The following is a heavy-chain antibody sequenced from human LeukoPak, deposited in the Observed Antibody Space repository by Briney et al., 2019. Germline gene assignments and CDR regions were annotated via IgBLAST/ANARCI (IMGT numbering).Heavy chain of an antibody. CDR3: ARGDAVAAATGGWFHP. CDR2: INPNSGDT. J-gene: IGHJ5*02. D-gene: IGHD6-19*01. CDR1: GYTFTAYY. Sequence: ASVKVSCKASGYTFTAYYVHWVRQAPGQGLEWMGWINPNSGDTNYVPKFQGSGSMTRDTSISTAYMELSRLRSDDTAVHYCARGDAVAAATGGWFHPWGQGTLVTVSS. V-gene: IGHV1-2*02.